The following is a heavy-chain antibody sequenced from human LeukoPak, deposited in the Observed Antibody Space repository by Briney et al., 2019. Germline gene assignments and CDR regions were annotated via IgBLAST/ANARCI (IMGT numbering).Heavy chain of an antibody. CDR3: ARVGQYSGSWYPLRAGFDP. CDR2: TYYRSKWNY. CDR1: GDSVSSNSAV. Sequence: SQTLSLTCAISGDSVSSNSAVWNWIWQSPSRGLEWLGRTYYRSKWNYDYAESVKSRITINPDTSKNQFSLQLNSVTPEDTAVYFCARVGQYSGSWYPLRAGFDPWGQGTLVTVSS. J-gene: IGHJ5*02. V-gene: IGHV6-1*01. D-gene: IGHD6-13*01.